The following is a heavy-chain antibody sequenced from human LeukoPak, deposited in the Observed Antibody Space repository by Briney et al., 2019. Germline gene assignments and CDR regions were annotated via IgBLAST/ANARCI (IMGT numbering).Heavy chain of an antibody. CDR2: INWNGGST. J-gene: IGHJ4*02. Sequence: GGSLRLSCAAAGFTFDDYGMSWVRQAPGKGLEWVSGINWNGGSTGYADSVKGRFTISRDNAKNSLYLQMNSLRAEDTALYYCARDSLRFLEWLSKYYFDYWGQGTLVTVSS. V-gene: IGHV3-20*04. D-gene: IGHD3-3*01. CDR3: ARDSLRFLEWLSKYYFDY. CDR1: GFTFDDYG.